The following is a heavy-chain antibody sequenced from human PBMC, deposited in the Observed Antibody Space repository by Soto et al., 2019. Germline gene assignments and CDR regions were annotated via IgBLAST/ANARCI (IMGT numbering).Heavy chain of an antibody. Sequence: PGESLKISCKGSGYKFTSYFIGWVRQMPGKGLEWMGMIYPGDSDTRYSPSFQGQVAISADKSSSTAYLEWRSLRASDTAMYYCARLLYGDYVPKWLDPWGQGTLVTVSS. D-gene: IGHD4-17*01. CDR3: ARLLYGDYVPKWLDP. CDR1: GYKFTSYF. CDR2: IYPGDSDT. J-gene: IGHJ5*02. V-gene: IGHV5-51*01.